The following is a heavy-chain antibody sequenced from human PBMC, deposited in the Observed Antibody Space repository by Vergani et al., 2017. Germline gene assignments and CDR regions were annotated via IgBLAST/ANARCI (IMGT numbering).Heavy chain of an antibody. CDR2: IYYSGST. V-gene: IGHV4-59*01. Sequence: QVQLQESGPGLVKPSETLSLTCTVSGGSISSYYWSWIRQLPGKGLEWIGYIYYSGSTHYNPSLKSPVTISVDTSKNQFSLKLSSVTAADTAVYYCARVIHPGYYYDSSGYYSPDAVDIWGQGTMVTVSS. D-gene: IGHD3-22*01. CDR1: GGSISSYY. J-gene: IGHJ3*02. CDR3: ARVIHPGYYYDSSGYYSPDAVDI.